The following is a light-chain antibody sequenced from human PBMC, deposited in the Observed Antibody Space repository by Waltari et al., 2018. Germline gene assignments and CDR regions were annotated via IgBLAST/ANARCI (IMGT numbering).Light chain of an antibody. CDR1: ILRTYY. CDR3: SSRELSGHVV. CDR2: GKN. J-gene: IGLJ2*01. Sequence: SSDLTQDPAVSVALGQTVRITCQGDILRTYYGNWCRQKPEQPPELVIYGKNNRPSWIPDRFSASSSGNTASLIITGAQAEDEADYYCSSRELSGHVVFGGGTRLTVL. V-gene: IGLV3-19*01.